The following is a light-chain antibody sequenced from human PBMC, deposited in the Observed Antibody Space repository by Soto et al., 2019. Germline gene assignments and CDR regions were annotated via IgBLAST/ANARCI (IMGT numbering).Light chain of an antibody. J-gene: IGKJ4*01. CDR3: QQRVDWLT. Sequence: EIVLTQSPGTLSLSPGDRATLSCRASQSVSIYLAWYQQKPGQAPRLLIYDASNRVTGIPARFSGSGSATYFTLTMSSVEPEDFAVYYCQQRVDWLTFGGGTKLEIK. CDR1: QSVSIY. V-gene: IGKV3-11*01. CDR2: DAS.